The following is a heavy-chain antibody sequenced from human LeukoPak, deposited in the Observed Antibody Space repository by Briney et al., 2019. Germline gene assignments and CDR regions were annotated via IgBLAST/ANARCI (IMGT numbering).Heavy chain of an antibody. CDR2: ISFDGHNT. J-gene: IGHJ6*02. CDR1: GFTFRSFA. Sequence: PGGSLRLSCAASGFTFRSFALHWVRQSPGKGLEGVAVISFDGHNTFYAGSVKARFTISRENSRNTLYLQMNRLRAEDTAVYFCARSKGFGDLLHHYYYHALDVWGQGTTVTVSS. CDR3: ARSKGFGDLLHHYYYHALDV. D-gene: IGHD3-10*01. V-gene: IGHV3-30*04.